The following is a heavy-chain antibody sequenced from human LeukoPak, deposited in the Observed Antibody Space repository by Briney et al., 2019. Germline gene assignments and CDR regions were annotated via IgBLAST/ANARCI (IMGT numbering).Heavy chain of an antibody. Sequence: PGRSLRLSCAASGFTFSSYAMHWVRQAPGKGLEWVAVISYDGSNKYYADSVKGRLTISRDNSKNTLYLQMNSLRAEDTAVYYCARGVDYYDSSGYYGYWGQGTLVTVSS. CDR1: GFTFSSYA. V-gene: IGHV3-30*04. J-gene: IGHJ4*02. CDR3: ARGVDYYDSSGYYGY. D-gene: IGHD3-22*01. CDR2: ISYDGSNK.